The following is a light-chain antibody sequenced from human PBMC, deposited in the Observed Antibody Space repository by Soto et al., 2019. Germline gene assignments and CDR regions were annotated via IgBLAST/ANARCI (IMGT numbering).Light chain of an antibody. Sequence: QSALTQPASVSGSPGQSITISCTGTSSDVGGYNSVSWYQQHPGKAPKLIIYDVSNRPSGVSYRFSGSKSGNTASLTISGLQAEDEADYYCSSYTSSSTVVFGGWTKLTVL. V-gene: IGLV2-14*01. CDR1: SSDVGGYNS. J-gene: IGLJ2*01. CDR2: DVS. CDR3: SSYTSSSTVV.